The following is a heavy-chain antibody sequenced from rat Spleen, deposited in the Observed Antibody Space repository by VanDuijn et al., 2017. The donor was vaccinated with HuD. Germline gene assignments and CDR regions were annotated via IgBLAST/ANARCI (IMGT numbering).Heavy chain of an antibody. CDR1: GFTFSDYY. CDR2: ISYDGGST. V-gene: IGHV5-7*01. CDR3: ARQGWATTHWYFDF. D-gene: IGHD1-10*01. Sequence: EVQLVESGGGLVQPGRSLKLSCAASGFTFSDYYMAWVRQAPTKGLEWVASISYDGGSTYYRDSVKGRFTISRDNAKSTLYLQMDSLRSEDTATYYCARQGWATTHWYFDFWGPGTMVTVSS. J-gene: IGHJ1*01.